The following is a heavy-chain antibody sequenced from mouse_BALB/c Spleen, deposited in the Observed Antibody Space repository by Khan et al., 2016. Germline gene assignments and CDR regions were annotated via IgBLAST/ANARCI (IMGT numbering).Heavy chain of an antibody. V-gene: IGHV3-2*02. CDR3: ASYRYERGDD. J-gene: IGHJ2*01. Sequence: EVQLQESGPGLVKPSQSLSLTCTVTGYSITSDYAWNWIRQFPGNKLEWMGYISYSGSTSYNPSLKSRITITRDTSKNQFFMQLNSVTTEDTATSYCASYRYERGDDWCHGTTLTVSS. CDR1: GYSITSDYA. D-gene: IGHD2-14*01. CDR2: ISYSGST.